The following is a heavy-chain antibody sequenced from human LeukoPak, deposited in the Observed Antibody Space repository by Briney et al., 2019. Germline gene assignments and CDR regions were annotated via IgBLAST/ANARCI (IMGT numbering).Heavy chain of an antibody. CDR3: ARGPSGYHNT. J-gene: IGHJ4*02. CDR1: GFTFSNYG. D-gene: IGHD5-12*01. V-gene: IGHV3-23*01. Sequence: GGTLRLSCAASGFTFSNYGMSWVRQAPGKGLEWVSGISGSGGSTYYADSVKGRFTISRDNSKNTLFLQMNSLRAEDTAVYYCARGPSGYHNTGGQGTLVTVSS. CDR2: ISGSGGST.